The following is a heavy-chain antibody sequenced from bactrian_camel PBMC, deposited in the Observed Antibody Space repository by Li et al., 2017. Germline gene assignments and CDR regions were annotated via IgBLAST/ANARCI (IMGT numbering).Heavy chain of an antibody. D-gene: IGHD2*01. CDR3: AADSRRWSTCAVDSGLYDI. Sequence: HVQLVESGGGSVQAGGSLKLSCAASGIDFNNCGMGWYRKAPGKSRELVSIINPRNRASYGDAMEGRFTISRDIEKNTLYLQTSSLQPGDTAMYYCAADSRRWSTCAVDSGLYDIWGQGTQVTVS. CDR1: GIDFNNCG. V-gene: IGHV3S53*01. J-gene: IGHJ4*01. CDR2: INPRNRA.